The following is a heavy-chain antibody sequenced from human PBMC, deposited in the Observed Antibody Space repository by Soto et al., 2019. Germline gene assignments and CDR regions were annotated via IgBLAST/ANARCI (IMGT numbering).Heavy chain of an antibody. CDR3: ARDSYCSSTSCYADAFDI. J-gene: IGHJ3*02. V-gene: IGHV3-21*01. CDR2: IVSSSSYI. Sequence: EVQLVESGGGLVKPGGSLRLSCAASGFTFSSYSMNWVRQAPGKGLEWVSSIVSSSSYIYYADSVKGRFTISRDNAKNSLYIQMNSRRAEDTAVYYCARDSYCSSTSCYADAFDIWGQGTMVTVSS. D-gene: IGHD2-2*01. CDR1: GFTFSSYS.